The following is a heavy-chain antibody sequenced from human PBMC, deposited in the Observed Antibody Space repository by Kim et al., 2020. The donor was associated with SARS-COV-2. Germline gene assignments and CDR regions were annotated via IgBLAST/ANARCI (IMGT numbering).Heavy chain of an antibody. J-gene: IGHJ4*02. D-gene: IGHD4-17*01. CDR1: GFTFSSYG. Sequence: GGSLRLSCAASGFTFSSYGMHWVRQAPGKGLEWVSDIWYDGSNKYYADSVKGRFTISRDNSKNTLYLQMNSLRAEDTAVYYCARDLFDDYGGGLDYFYYWGQGTLVTVSS. CDR2: IWYDGSNK. V-gene: IGHV3-33*08. CDR3: ARDLFDDYGGGLDYFYY.